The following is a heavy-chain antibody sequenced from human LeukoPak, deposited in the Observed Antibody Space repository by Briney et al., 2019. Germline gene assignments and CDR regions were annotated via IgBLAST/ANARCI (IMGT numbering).Heavy chain of an antibody. V-gene: IGHV4-39*07. Sequence: SETLSLTCTVSGGSISSSSYYWGWIRQPPGKGLEWIGSIYYSGSTYYNPSLKSRVTISVDTSKNQFSLKLSSVTAADTAVYYCARSGQGSGSLYESSSRNWFDPWGQGTLVTVSS. CDR3: ARSGQGSGSLYESSSRNWFDP. CDR2: IYYSGST. D-gene: IGHD3-10*01. CDR1: GGSISSSSYY. J-gene: IGHJ5*02.